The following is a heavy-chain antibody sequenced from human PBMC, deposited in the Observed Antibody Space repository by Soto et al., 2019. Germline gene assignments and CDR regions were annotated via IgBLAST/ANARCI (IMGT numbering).Heavy chain of an antibody. CDR1: GYTFTSYD. Sequence: QVQLVQSRAEVKKPGASVKVSCKASGYTFTSYDINWVRQATGHGLEWMGWMNPNSGNTGYAQKFQGRVTLTRNRYRSTAYMELRSLRSEDTAVYYCAIAADYGDSDYWGQGTLVTVSS. J-gene: IGHJ4*02. CDR2: MNPNSGNT. CDR3: AIAADYGDSDY. V-gene: IGHV1-8*01. D-gene: IGHD4-17*01.